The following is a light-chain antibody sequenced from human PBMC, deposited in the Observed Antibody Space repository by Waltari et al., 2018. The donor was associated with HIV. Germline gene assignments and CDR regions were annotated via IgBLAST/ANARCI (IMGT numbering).Light chain of an antibody. CDR1: SRDLGSYNL. CDR2: EGS. CDR3: CSYAGSSTWV. J-gene: IGLJ3*02. V-gene: IGLV2-23*01. Sequence: QSALPQPASVSGSPGQSITVSCTGISRDLGSYNLVSWYQQHPGKAPKLMIYEGSKRPSGVSNRFSGSKSGNTASLTISGLQAEDEADYYCCSYAGSSTWVFGGGTKLTVL.